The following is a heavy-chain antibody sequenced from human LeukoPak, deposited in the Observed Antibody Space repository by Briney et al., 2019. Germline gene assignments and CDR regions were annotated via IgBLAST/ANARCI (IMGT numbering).Heavy chain of an antibody. J-gene: IGHJ5*02. Sequence: GASVKVSCKASGYTFTGYYIHWVRQAPEQGLEWMGWINPNSGGTTYAQKFQGRVTMTRDTSISTAYMELSRLRLDDTAVYYCVRHGSGSRLDPWGQGTLVIASS. D-gene: IGHD3-10*01. V-gene: IGHV1-2*02. CDR3: VRHGSGSRLDP. CDR1: GYTFTGYY. CDR2: INPNSGGT.